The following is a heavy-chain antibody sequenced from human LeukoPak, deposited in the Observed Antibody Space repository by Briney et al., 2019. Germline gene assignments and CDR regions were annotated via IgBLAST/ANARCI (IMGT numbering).Heavy chain of an antibody. Sequence: ASVKVSCKASGYTFTGYYMHWVRQAPGQGLEWMGWINPNSGGTNYAQKFQGRVTMTRDTSISTAYMELSRLRSDATAVYYCARAGMITFGGVIDPFDYWGQGTLVTVSS. CDR3: ARAGMITFGGVIDPFDY. CDR2: INPNSGGT. J-gene: IGHJ4*02. D-gene: IGHD3-16*02. CDR1: GYTFTGYY. V-gene: IGHV1-2*02.